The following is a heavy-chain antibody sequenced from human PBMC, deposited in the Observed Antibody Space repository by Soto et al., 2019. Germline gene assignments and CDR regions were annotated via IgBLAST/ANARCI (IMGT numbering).Heavy chain of an antibody. D-gene: IGHD3-22*01. CDR2: INHSGST. V-gene: IGHV4-34*01. CDR1: GGSFSGYY. Sequence: PSETLSLTCAVYGGSFSGYYWTWIRQPPGTGLEWIGEINHSGSTNYNPSLKSRVTISVDTSKNQFSLKLSSVTAADTAVYYCARLVYASSGYRPGWGQGTVVTISS. CDR3: ARLVYASSGYRPG. J-gene: IGHJ4*02.